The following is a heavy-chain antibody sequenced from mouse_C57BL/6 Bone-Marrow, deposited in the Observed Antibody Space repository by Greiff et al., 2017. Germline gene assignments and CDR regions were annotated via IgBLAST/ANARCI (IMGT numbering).Heavy chain of an antibody. CDR2: IRSKSSNYAT. CDR3: VRGGGYDAYFDY. V-gene: IGHV10-3*01. Sequence: EVMLVESGGGLVQPKGSLKLSCAASGFTFNTYAMHWVRQAPGKGLEWVARIRSKSSNYATYYADSVKDRFTISRDDSQSMLYLQMNNLKTEDTAMYYGVRGGGYDAYFDYWGQGTTLTVSS. CDR1: GFTFNTYA. J-gene: IGHJ2*01. D-gene: IGHD2-2*01.